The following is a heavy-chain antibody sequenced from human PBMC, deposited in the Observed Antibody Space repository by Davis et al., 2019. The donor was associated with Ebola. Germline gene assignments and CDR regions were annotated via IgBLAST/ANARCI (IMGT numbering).Heavy chain of an antibody. J-gene: IGHJ3*02. D-gene: IGHD2-15*01. V-gene: IGHV4-59*12. Sequence: MPSETLSLTCTVSGASISGYYWTWIRQPPGKGLEWIGYIYYSGRTEYNPSLKSRVTISVDTSKSQFTLQLTSVTAADTAVYFCARDRLVGAAGTDAFDIWGQGTMVSVSS. CDR3: ARDRLVGAAGTDAFDI. CDR1: GASISGYY. CDR2: IYYSGRT.